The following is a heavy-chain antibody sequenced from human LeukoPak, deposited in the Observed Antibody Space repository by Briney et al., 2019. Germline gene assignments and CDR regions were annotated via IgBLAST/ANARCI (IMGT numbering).Heavy chain of an antibody. V-gene: IGHV1-69*13. D-gene: IGHD2-15*01. J-gene: IGHJ3*02. Sequence: GASVKVSCQVSGDNLSNFAVSWVRQAPGQGLEWMGGINPIFGTANYAQKFQGRVTITADESTSTAYMELSSLRSEDTAVYYCARAAVVAASDAFDIWGQGTMVTVSS. CDR2: INPIFGTA. CDR1: GDNLSNFA. CDR3: ARAAVVAASDAFDI.